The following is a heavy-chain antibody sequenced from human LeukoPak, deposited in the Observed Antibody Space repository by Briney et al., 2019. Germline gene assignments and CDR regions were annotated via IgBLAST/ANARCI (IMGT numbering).Heavy chain of an antibody. CDR1: GFTVRSNY. V-gene: IGHV3-53*01. CDR2: IYKDGKI. CDR3: AKGSSPFDY. D-gene: IGHD6-13*01. J-gene: IGHJ4*02. Sequence: GGSLRLSCVASGFTVRSNYMNWVRQAPGKGLEWVSVIYKDGKIYYIDSVKGRFTISRDNSKNTLYLQMNSLRAEDTAVYYCAKGSSPFDYWGQGTLVTVSS.